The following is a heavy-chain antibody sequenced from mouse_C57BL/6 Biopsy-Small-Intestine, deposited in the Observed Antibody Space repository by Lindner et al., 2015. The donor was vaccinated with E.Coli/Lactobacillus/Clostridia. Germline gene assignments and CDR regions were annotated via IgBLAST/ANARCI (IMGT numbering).Heavy chain of an antibody. V-gene: IGHV1-7*01. CDR2: INPSSGYT. CDR3: ARGVYYDYDRGNYYAMDY. Sequence: VQLQESGAELAKPGASVKLSCKASGYTFTSYWMHWVKQRPGQGLEWIGYINPSSGYTKYNQKFKDKATLTADKSSSTAYMQLSSLTYEDSAVYYCARGVYYDYDRGNYYAMDYWGQGTSVTVSS. CDR1: GYTFTSYW. J-gene: IGHJ4*01. D-gene: IGHD2-4*01.